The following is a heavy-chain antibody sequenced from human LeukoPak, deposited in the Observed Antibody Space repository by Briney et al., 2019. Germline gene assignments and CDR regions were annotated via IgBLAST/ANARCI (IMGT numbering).Heavy chain of an antibody. Sequence: PGGSLRLSCAASGFTFSSYAMHWVRQAPGKGLEWVAVISYDGSNKCYADSVKGRFTISRDNSKNTVFLQMNSLRGDDTAVYYCARDTESAYYYGSGLDIWGQGTMVTVYS. CDR1: GFTFSSYA. CDR3: ARDTESAYYYGSGLDI. CDR2: ISYDGSNK. D-gene: IGHD3-10*01. V-gene: IGHV3-30-3*01. J-gene: IGHJ3*02.